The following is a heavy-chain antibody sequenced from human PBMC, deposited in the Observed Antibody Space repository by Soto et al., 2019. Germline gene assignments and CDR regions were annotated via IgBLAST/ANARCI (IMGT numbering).Heavy chain of an antibody. CDR3: ARNSRSWRLGYFDY. CDR1: GGSISGGGYS. J-gene: IGHJ4*02. Sequence: SGTLSLTCAVSGGSISGGGYSLSWIRQPPGKGLEWIGYINHSGSTYYNPSLKSPVTISVDMSKNQFSLKLSSVTAADTAVYYCARNSRSWRLGYFDYWGQGTLVTVSS. D-gene: IGHD3-3*01. V-gene: IGHV4-30-2*01. CDR2: INHSGST.